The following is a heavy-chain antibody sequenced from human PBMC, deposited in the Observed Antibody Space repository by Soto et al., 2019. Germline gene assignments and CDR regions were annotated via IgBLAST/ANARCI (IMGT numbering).Heavy chain of an antibody. Sequence: SVKVSCKASGGTFSSYAISWVRQAPGQGLEWMGGIIPIFGTANYAQKFQGRVTITADESTSTAYMELSSLRSEDTAVYYCARAMRGITISNYYYYGMDVWGQRTTVTVSS. CDR1: GGTFSSYA. CDR2: IIPIFGTA. J-gene: IGHJ6*02. V-gene: IGHV1-69*13. D-gene: IGHD3-9*01. CDR3: ARAMRGITISNYYYYGMDV.